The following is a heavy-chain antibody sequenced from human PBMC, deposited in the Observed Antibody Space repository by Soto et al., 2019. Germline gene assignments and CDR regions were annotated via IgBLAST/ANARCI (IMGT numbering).Heavy chain of an antibody. V-gene: IGHV1-18*04. CDR3: ARDPSSGWYRGGPFDI. Sequence: ASVKVSCKASGYTFTSYGISWVRQAPGQGLEWMGWISAYNGNTNYAQKLQGRVTMTTDTSTSTAYMELRSLRSDDTAVYYCARDPSSGWYRGGPFDIWGQGTMVTVSS. D-gene: IGHD6-19*01. CDR1: GYTFTSYG. CDR2: ISAYNGNT. J-gene: IGHJ3*02.